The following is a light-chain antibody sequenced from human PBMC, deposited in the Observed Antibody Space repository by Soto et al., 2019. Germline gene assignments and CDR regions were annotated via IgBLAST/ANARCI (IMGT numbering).Light chain of an antibody. CDR1: TSNIGLND. CDR3: GAWDTSLNGGL. CDR2: ENN. J-gene: IGLJ2*01. Sequence: SVLTQPPSVSAAPGQDVTISCSGSTSNIGLNDVAWYQQLPGTAPKLLLYENNKRPSGIPDRFSGSKSGTSATLGITGLQTGDEADYYCGAWDTSLNGGLFGGGTKLTVL. V-gene: IGLV1-51*02.